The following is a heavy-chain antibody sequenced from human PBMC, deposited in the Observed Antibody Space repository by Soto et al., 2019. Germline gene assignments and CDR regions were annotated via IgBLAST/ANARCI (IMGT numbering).Heavy chain of an antibody. CDR3: AKDRVRWFYDSSGSVVGMDV. CDR2: ISYDGSNK. J-gene: IGHJ6*02. D-gene: IGHD3-22*01. V-gene: IGHV3-30*18. CDR1: GFTFSNYG. Sequence: PGGSLRLSCAASGFTFSNYGMHWVRQAPGKGLEWVAVISYDGSNKYYADSVKGRFTISRDNSKNTLYLQMNSLRAEDTAVYYSAKDRVRWFYDSSGSVVGMDVWGQGTTVTVS.